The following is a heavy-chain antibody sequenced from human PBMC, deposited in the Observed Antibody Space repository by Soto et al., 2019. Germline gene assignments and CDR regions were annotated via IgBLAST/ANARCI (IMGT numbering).Heavy chain of an antibody. J-gene: IGHJ5*01. Sequence: QITLKESGPTQVKPTQTLTLTCTVSGFSLSTSGVGVGWIRQPPGKALEWLALIYWDDYKHYSPSLKSRLIITRGASKNQVVLTVTNLDPVDTGTYYCAFTRGYCTTTSCHNWSESWSQGTLVTVSS. CDR2: IYWDDYK. V-gene: IGHV2-5*02. CDR1: GFSLSTSGVG. CDR3: AFTRGYCTTTSCHNWSES. D-gene: IGHD2-2*01.